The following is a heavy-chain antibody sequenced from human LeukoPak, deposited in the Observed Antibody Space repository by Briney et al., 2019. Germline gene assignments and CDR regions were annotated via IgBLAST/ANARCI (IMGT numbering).Heavy chain of an antibody. CDR1: GFTFSSYS. J-gene: IGHJ1*01. Sequence: GGSLRLSCAACGFTFSSYSIHWVGQALRREGVGVSYITNSGTTIYYADSVKGRLTISRDNAKNSLYLQMNSLRAEDTAVYYCARDGHDDILTGYFQDWGQGTLVTVSS. D-gene: IGHD3-9*01. CDR2: ITNSGTTI. V-gene: IGHV3-11*01. CDR3: ARDGHDDILTGYFQD.